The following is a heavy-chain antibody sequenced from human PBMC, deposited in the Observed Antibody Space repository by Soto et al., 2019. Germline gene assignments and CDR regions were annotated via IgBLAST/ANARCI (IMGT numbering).Heavy chain of an antibody. CDR1: GFTFSIHG. J-gene: IGHJ5*02. V-gene: IGHV3-30*18. CDR2: ISNDARTK. Sequence: QVQLVESGGGVVQPGRSLRLSCVASGFTFSIHGMHWVRQAPGKGPEWVAIISNDARTKYYAESVKGRFTVSRDNSRDTLDLQMDSLRVEDTAVYYCAKDQVPYFVSWIGKNWFDPWGQGTRVTVSS. D-gene: IGHD3-3*01. CDR3: AKDQVPYFVSWIGKNWFDP.